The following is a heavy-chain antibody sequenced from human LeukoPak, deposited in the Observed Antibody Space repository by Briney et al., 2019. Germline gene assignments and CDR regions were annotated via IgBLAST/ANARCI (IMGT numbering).Heavy chain of an antibody. D-gene: IGHD1-26*01. Sequence: ASVKVSCKVSGYTLTELSMHWVRQAPGIALEWMGGFNPEDGETIYAQKFQGRVTMTEDTSTDTAYMELSSLRSEDTAVYYCANRAVGATRGNSLFDYWGQGTLVTVSS. CDR3: ANRAVGATRGNSLFDY. CDR1: GYTLTELS. J-gene: IGHJ4*02. CDR2: FNPEDGET. V-gene: IGHV1-24*01.